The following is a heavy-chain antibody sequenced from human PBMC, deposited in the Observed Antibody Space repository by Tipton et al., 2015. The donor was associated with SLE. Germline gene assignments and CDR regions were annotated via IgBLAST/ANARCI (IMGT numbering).Heavy chain of an antibody. J-gene: IGHJ6*03. CDR3: ARDSDIDSSGREDYMDV. Sequence: TLSLTCTVSGGSISSGSYYWSWIRQPAGKGLEWIGYIYTSGSTNYNPSLKSRVTISVDTSKNQFSLKLSSVTAADTAVYYCARDSDIDSSGREDYMDVWGKGTTVTVSS. CDR2: IYTSGST. CDR1: GGSISSGSYY. V-gene: IGHV4-61*09. D-gene: IGHD6-19*01.